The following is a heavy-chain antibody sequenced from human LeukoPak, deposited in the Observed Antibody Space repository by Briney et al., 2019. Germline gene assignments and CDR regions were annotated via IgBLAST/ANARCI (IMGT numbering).Heavy chain of an antibody. J-gene: IGHJ4*02. V-gene: IGHV1-46*01. Sequence: APVKVSCKTSGYTFSSYYMHWVRQAPGQGLEWMGIINPSGGSTSYAQKSQGRVTMTRDTSTSTVYMELSSLRSEDTAVYYCARDHYYYGSGSYYNPLGYWGQGTLVTVSS. CDR3: ARDHYYYGSGSYYNPLGY. D-gene: IGHD3-10*01. CDR2: INPSGGST. CDR1: GYTFSSYY.